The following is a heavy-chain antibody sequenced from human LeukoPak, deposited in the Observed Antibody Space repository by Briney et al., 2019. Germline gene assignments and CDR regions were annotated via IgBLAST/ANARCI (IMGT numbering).Heavy chain of an antibody. CDR2: INHSGST. V-gene: IGHV4-34*01. CDR3: ARGSARDY. Sequence: KPSETLSLTCAVYGGSFSGYYWSWIRQPPGKGLEWIGEINHSGSTNYNPSLKSRVTISVDTSKNQFSLKLSSVTAADTAVYYCARGSARDYWGQGTLVTVSS. CDR1: GGSFSGYY. J-gene: IGHJ4*02. D-gene: IGHD6-25*01.